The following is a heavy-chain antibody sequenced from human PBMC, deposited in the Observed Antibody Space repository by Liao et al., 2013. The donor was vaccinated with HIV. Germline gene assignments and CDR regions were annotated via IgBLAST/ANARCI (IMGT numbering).Heavy chain of an antibody. Sequence: QTPGKGLEWIGYIYYSGGTYFNPSLKSRVIISVDSSKNQFSLKLSSVTAADTAVYYCAREGGYCSGGSCRLYYFDSWGHGTLVTVSS. J-gene: IGHJ4*01. CDR3: AREGGYCSGGSCRLYYFDS. CDR2: IYYSGGT. D-gene: IGHD2-15*01. V-gene: IGHV4-30-4*01.